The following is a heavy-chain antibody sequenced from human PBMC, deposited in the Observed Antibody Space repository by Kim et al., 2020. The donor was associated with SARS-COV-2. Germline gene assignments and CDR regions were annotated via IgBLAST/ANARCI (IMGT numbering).Heavy chain of an antibody. Sequence: GGSLRLSCAASGFTFSDHYMDWVRQAPGKGLELVACISNKANSYTKEYAASVKGRFTISRDESKNSLYLQMNSLRTKDTDIYYCAHLHSRSYSLPVFWGRGTLVTVSS. D-gene: IGHD1-26*01. V-gene: IGHV3-72*01. CDR2: ISNKANSYTK. CDR1: GFTFSDHY. J-gene: IGHJ4*02. CDR3: AHLHSRSYSLPVF.